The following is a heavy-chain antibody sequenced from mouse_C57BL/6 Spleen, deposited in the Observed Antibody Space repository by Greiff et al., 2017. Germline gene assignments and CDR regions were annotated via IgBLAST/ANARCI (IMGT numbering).Heavy chain of an antibody. CDR2: ISSGSSTI. V-gene: IGHV5-17*01. Sequence: EVKLVESGGGLVKPGGSLKLSCAASGFTFSDYGMHWVRQAPEKGLEWVAYISSGSSTIYYADTVKGRFTISRDNAKNTLFLQMTSLRSEDTAMYDCARGDYDEIYYAMDYWGQGTSVTVSS. D-gene: IGHD2-4*01. J-gene: IGHJ4*01. CDR1: GFTFSDYG. CDR3: ARGDYDEIYYAMDY.